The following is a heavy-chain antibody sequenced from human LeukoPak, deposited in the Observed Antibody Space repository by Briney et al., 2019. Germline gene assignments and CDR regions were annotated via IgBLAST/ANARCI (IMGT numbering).Heavy chain of an antibody. V-gene: IGHV3-53*01. J-gene: IGHJ4*02. Sequence: GGSLRLSCAASGFTVSSNYMSWVRQAPGKGLEWVSVIYSGGSTYYADSVKGRFTISRDNSKNTLYLQMNSLRAEDTAVYYCARAATVVVTATPFDYWGQGTLVTVSP. CDR1: GFTVSSNY. CDR2: IYSGGST. D-gene: IGHD2-21*02. CDR3: ARAATVVVTATPFDY.